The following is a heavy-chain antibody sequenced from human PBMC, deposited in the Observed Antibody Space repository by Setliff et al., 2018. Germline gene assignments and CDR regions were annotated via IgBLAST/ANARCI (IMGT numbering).Heavy chain of an antibody. D-gene: IGHD3-22*01. Sequence: GGSLRLSCAASGFTVSSNYMSWVRQAPGRGLEWVSVIYSGGSTYYADSVKGRFTISRDNSKNTLYLQMNSLRAEDTAVYYCARGGDYYDSSWFFSFPYYYYYYMDVWGKGTTVTVSS. CDR1: GFTVSSNY. CDR2: IYSGGST. J-gene: IGHJ6*03. V-gene: IGHV3-66*02. CDR3: ARGGDYYDSSWFFSFPYYYYYYMDV.